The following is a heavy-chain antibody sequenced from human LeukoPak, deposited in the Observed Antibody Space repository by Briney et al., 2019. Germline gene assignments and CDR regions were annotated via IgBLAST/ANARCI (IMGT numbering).Heavy chain of an antibody. CDR2: ISSSGITI. V-gene: IGHV3-48*03. CDR1: GFTFSSYE. Sequence: GGSLRLSCAASGFTFSSYEMNWVRQAPGKGLEWVSYISSSGITIYNADSVKGRFTISRDNSKNTLYLQMNSLRAEDTAVYYCAKDCISPQVSAYYYYYGMDVWGQGTTVTVS. CDR3: AKDCISPQVSAYYYYYGMDV. D-gene: IGHD2-15*01. J-gene: IGHJ6*02.